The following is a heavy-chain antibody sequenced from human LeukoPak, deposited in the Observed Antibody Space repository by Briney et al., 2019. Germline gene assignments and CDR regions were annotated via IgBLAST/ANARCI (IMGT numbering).Heavy chain of an antibody. CDR3: ARDTEILWFGESSGAFDI. D-gene: IGHD3-10*01. CDR1: GCSISSGYY. V-gene: IGHV4-38-2*02. Sequence: TSETLSLTCAVSGCSISSGYYWGWIRQPPGKGLEWIGSIYHSGSTYYNPSLKSRVTISVDTSKNQFSLKLSSVTAADTAVYYCARDTEILWFGESSGAFDIWGQGTMVTVSS. CDR2: IYHSGST. J-gene: IGHJ3*02.